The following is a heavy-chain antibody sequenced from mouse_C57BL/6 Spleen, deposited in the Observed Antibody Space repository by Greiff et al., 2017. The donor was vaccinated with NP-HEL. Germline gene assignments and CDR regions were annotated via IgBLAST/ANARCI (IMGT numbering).Heavy chain of an antibody. Sequence: VQLQQSGPELVKPGASVKISCKASGYSFTGYYMNWVKQSPEKSLEWIGEINPSTGGTTYNQKFKAKATLTVDKSSSTAYMQLKSLTSEDSAVYYCARSLSSSYYFDYWGQGTTLTVSS. CDR2: INPSTGGT. V-gene: IGHV1-42*01. D-gene: IGHD1-1*01. CDR3: ARSLSSSYYFDY. J-gene: IGHJ2*01. CDR1: GYSFTGYY.